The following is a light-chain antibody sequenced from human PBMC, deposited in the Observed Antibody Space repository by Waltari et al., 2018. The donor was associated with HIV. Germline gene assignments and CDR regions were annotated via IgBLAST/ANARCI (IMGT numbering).Light chain of an antibody. V-gene: IGKV4-1*01. Sequence: DIVMTQSPDSLAVSLGERATINCKSRQSVLYSPNSKNYLAWYQQRPGQPPKLLIYWASIRESGVPNRFSGSGSGTDFTLTISSLQAEDVAVYYCQQYYSTPLTFGGGTKVEIK. CDR2: WAS. J-gene: IGKJ4*01. CDR3: QQYYSTPLT. CDR1: QSVLYSPNSKNY.